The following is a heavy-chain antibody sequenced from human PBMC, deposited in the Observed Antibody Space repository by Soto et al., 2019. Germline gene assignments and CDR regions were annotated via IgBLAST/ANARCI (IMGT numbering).Heavy chain of an antibody. V-gene: IGHV4-30-2*01. CDR3: ASSGEDYGGNGALDI. Sequence: SETLSLTCAVSGGSISSGGYSWSWIRQPPGKGLEWIGYIYHSGSTYYNPSLKSRVTISVDRSKNQFSLKLSSVTAADTAVYYCASSGEDYGGNGALDIWGQGTMATVSS. CDR2: IYHSGST. J-gene: IGHJ3*02. D-gene: IGHD4-17*01. CDR1: GGSISSGGYS.